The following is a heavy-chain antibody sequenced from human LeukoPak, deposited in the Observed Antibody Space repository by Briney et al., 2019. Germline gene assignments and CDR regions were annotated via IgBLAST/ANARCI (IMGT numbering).Heavy chain of an antibody. CDR2: MNPRTGNT. Sequence: GASVRVSCKASGYIFDRYDINWVRQATGKGLEWMGWMNPRTGNTGYAQKFQGRVNMISDTPMTTAYMELNSLKSEDTAVYYCVRARYSSAWFDSWGHGTVVIVSS. D-gene: IGHD6-25*01. CDR1: GYIFDRYD. J-gene: IGHJ5*01. CDR3: VRARYSSAWFDS. V-gene: IGHV1-8*01.